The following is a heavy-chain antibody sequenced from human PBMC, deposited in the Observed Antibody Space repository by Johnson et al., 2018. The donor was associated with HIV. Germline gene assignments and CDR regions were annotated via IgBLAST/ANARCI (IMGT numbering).Heavy chain of an antibody. V-gene: IGHV3-30*03. J-gene: IGHJ3*02. Sequence: QVQLVESGGGVVQPGRSLRLSCAASGFTFSSYGMHWVRQAPGKGLEWVAVISHDGTNKYYADSVKGRFTISRDNSKNTLYLKMNSLRAGDTAMYYCARANGPGSAFDIWGQVTMVIVSS. CDR1: GFTFSSYG. CDR3: ARANGPGSAFDI. CDR2: ISHDGTNK. D-gene: IGHD1-26*01.